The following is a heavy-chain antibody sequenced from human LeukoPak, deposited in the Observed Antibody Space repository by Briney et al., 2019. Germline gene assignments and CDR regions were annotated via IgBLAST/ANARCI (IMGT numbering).Heavy chain of an antibody. Sequence: QPGGSLRLSCVVSGFTFSSYAMHWVRQAPGKGLEYVSAISSNGGSTYYANSVKGRFTISRDNSKNTLYLQMGSLRAEDTAVYICAKEIIYYNSGRYYSAMDVWGQGTTVTVSS. V-gene: IGHV3-64*01. CDR3: AKEIIYYNSGRYYSAMDV. CDR1: GFTFSSYA. D-gene: IGHD3-10*01. CDR2: ISSNGGST. J-gene: IGHJ6*02.